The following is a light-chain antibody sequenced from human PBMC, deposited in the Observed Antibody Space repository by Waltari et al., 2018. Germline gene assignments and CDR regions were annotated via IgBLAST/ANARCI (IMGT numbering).Light chain of an antibody. CDR3: CSYGGASIRI. Sequence: QSALTQPASVSGSPGQSITISCPGTTSDVGSHNLVSWYQQHPGEVPKLIIYEGNKRPSGVSNRFSGSKSGNTASLTISGLQPEDEADYYCCSYGGASIRIFGGGTKVTVL. CDR1: TSDVGSHNL. V-gene: IGLV2-23*01. J-gene: IGLJ2*01. CDR2: EGN.